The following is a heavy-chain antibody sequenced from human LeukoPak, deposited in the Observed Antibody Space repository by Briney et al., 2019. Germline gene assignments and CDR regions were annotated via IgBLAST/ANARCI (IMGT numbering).Heavy chain of an antibody. Sequence: SETLSLTCTVSGGSVSSGSYYWSWIRQPPGKGLEWIGYIYYSGSTNYNPSLKSRVTISVDTSKNQFSLKLSSVTAAGTAVYYCARDDSLNGPRLDWGQGTLVTVSS. CDR3: ARDDSLNGPRLD. D-gene: IGHD3-9*01. CDR2: IYYSGST. CDR1: GGSVSSGSYY. J-gene: IGHJ4*02. V-gene: IGHV4-61*01.